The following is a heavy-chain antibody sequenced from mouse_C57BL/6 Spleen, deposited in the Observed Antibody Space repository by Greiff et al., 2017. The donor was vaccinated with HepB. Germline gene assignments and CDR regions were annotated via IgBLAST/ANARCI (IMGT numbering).Heavy chain of an antibody. CDR3: AREDDGYSWYFDV. Sequence: QVQLQQSGAELVKPGASVKISCKASGYAFSSYWMNWVKQRPGKGLEWIGQIYPGDGDTNYNGKFKGKATLTADKSSSTAYMQLSSLTSEDSAVYFCAREDDGYSWYFDVWGTGTTVTVSS. J-gene: IGHJ1*03. V-gene: IGHV1-80*01. CDR1: GYAFSSYW. CDR2: IYPGDGDT. D-gene: IGHD2-3*01.